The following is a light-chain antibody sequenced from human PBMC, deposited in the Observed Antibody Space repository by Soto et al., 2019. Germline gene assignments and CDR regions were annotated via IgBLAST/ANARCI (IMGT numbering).Light chain of an antibody. V-gene: IGKV1-33*01. CDR2: DAS. Sequence: IQMTQSPSSVSASVGDRITITCRASQDIGGRLAWYQQKPGKAPKLLIYDASNLETGVPSRFSGSGSGTDGTFTISSLKNEDSATYYCQQYDNLTFTFGPGTKVDIK. CDR1: QDIGGR. J-gene: IGKJ3*01. CDR3: QQYDNLTFT.